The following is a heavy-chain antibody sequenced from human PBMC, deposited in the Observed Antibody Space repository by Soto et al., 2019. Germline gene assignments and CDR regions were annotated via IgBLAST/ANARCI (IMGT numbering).Heavy chain of an antibody. Sequence: SETLSLTCTVSGGSISSGGYYWSWIRQHPGKGLEWIGYIYYSGSTYYNPSLKSRVTISVDTSKNQFSLKLSSVTAADTAVYYCASHCSSTSCSDYYYYMDVWGKGTTVTVSS. CDR1: GGSISSGGYY. CDR3: ASHCSSTSCSDYYYYMDV. D-gene: IGHD2-2*01. V-gene: IGHV4-31*03. J-gene: IGHJ6*03. CDR2: IYYSGST.